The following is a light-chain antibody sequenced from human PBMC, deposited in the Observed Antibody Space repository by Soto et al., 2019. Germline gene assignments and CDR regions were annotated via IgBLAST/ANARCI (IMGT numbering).Light chain of an antibody. V-gene: IGKV1-39*01. CDR1: QSISSY. CDR3: QQSYSTLGT. J-gene: IGKJ1*01. CDR2: AAS. Sequence: DIQMTQSPSSLSASVGDRVTITCRASQSISSYLNWYQQKPGKAPKFLIYAASSLQSGVPSRFSGSGSGTDFTLTISSLQPEDFATYYCQQSYSTLGTFGQGTKVDIK.